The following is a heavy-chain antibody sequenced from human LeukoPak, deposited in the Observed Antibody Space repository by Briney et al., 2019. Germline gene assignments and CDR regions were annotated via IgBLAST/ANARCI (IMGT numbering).Heavy chain of an antibody. CDR2: MFDIGSI. J-gene: IGHJ4*02. Sequence: PSETLSLTCTVSGGSISSDYWSWTRKPPGKVLMWIAYMFDIGSINYNPTLKSRVTISLDTSKNQFSLKLSSVTAAGTAVYYCAGHHARNTVDFWGQGTLVTVSS. D-gene: IGHD2/OR15-2a*01. CDR3: AGHHARNTVDF. V-gene: IGHV4-59*08. CDR1: GGSISSDY.